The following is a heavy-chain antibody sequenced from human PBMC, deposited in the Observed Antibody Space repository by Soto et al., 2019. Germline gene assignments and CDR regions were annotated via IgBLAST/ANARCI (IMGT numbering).Heavy chain of an antibody. CDR2: IYPGDSDT. CDR1: GYSFTSYW. CDR3: ARRGITIFGVVTMPFDY. D-gene: IGHD3-3*01. V-gene: IGHV5-51*01. Sequence: PGESLKISCKGSGYSFTSYWIGWVRQMPGKGLEWMGIIYPGDSDTRYSPSFQGQVTISADKSISTAYLQWSSLKASDAAMYYCARRGITIFGVVTMPFDYWGQGTQVTVSS. J-gene: IGHJ4*02.